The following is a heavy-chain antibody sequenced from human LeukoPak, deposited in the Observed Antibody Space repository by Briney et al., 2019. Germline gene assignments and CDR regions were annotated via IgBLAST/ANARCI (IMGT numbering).Heavy chain of an antibody. CDR1: GYSFTSYW. D-gene: IGHD7-27*01. CDR3: ARHLTGTYNWFDP. V-gene: IGHV5-51*01. CDR2: IYPGDSDT. Sequence: GESLKISGKSSGYSFTSYWIGWVRQMPGKGLEWMGIIYPGDSDTRYSPSFQGQVTISADKSISTAYLQWSSLKASDTAMYYCARHLTGTYNWFDPWGQGTLVTVSS. J-gene: IGHJ5*02.